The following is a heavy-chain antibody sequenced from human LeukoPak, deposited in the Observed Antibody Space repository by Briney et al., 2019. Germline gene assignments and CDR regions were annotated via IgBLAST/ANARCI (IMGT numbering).Heavy chain of an antibody. Sequence: GGSLRLSCAASGFTFSSYIMSWVRQAPGKGLEWVSSISSSSSYIYYADSVKGRFTISRDNAKNSLYLQMNSLRAEDTAVYYYARDLDSSSWTYYYYGMDVWGQGTTVTVSS. CDR3: ARDLDSSSWTYYYYGMDV. CDR1: GFTFSSYI. J-gene: IGHJ6*02. V-gene: IGHV3-21*01. CDR2: ISSSSSYI. D-gene: IGHD6-13*01.